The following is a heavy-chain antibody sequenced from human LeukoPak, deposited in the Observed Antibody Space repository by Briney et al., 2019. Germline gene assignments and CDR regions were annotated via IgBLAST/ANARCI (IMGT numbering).Heavy chain of an antibody. CDR2: IFYDGST. CDR3: ASSSGDFWSGPTNAFDI. Sequence: SETLSLTCTVSGGSISSRTYYWGWIRQPPGKGLEWIGNIFYDGSTYYNPSLKSRVTISLDTSKNQFSLKLRSLTAADTAVYYCASSSGDFWSGPTNAFDIWGQGTMVTVSS. D-gene: IGHD3-3*01. CDR1: GGSISSRTYY. J-gene: IGHJ3*02. V-gene: IGHV4-39*07.